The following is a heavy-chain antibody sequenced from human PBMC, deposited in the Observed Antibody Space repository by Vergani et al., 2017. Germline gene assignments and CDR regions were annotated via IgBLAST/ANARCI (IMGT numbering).Heavy chain of an antibody. V-gene: IGHV5-51*03. D-gene: IGHD3-3*01. Sequence: EVQLVQSGAEVKKPGESLKISCQGSGYSFTRYWIGWVRQMPGKGLEWMGIINPGDSDVRYSPSFQGQVTMSVDKSLSTAYLQWSSLKASDTATYYCAKTHDFSSLYSSYNWFDPWGQGTQVTVSS. CDR3: AKTHDFSSLYSSYNWFDP. J-gene: IGHJ5*02. CDR1: GYSFTRYW. CDR2: INPGDSDV.